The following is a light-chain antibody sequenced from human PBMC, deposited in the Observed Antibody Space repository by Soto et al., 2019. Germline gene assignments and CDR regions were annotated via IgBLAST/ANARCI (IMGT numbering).Light chain of an antibody. Sequence: IQMTQSPSTLSASVGYRVSITCRASQSIDVWLAWYQQKPGQAPKLLIYKASTLAAGVPSRFSGTASGTDFTLTITSLQADDFATYYCQQYQTWWSFGQGTKVDIK. CDR2: KAS. CDR1: QSIDVW. CDR3: QQYQTWWS. V-gene: IGKV1-5*03. J-gene: IGKJ1*01.